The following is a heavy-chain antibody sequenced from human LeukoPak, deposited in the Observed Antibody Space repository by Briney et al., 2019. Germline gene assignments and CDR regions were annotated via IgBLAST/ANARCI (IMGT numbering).Heavy chain of an antibody. CDR1: GFIFSDSW. V-gene: IGHV3-7*05. CDR3: TTSKDHYSHH. Sequence: GGSLRLSCAASGFIFSDSWMTWVRQSPGKGLQWVASIHQDAGEKQYVDSVRGRFTISRDNAKNSLYLQMNSLRVENTAMYYCTTSKDHYSHHWRQGTLVTVS. J-gene: IGHJ4*02. CDR2: IHQDAGEK.